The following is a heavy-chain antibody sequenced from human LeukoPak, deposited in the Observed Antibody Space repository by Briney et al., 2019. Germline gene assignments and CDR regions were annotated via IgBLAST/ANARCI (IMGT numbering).Heavy chain of an antibody. V-gene: IGHV3-30-3*01. J-gene: IGHJ4*02. CDR3: ARSDVLRTQGGVDY. CDR1: GFTFSSYA. CDR2: ISYDGSNK. D-gene: IGHD3-3*01. Sequence: HPGGSLRLSCAASGFTFSSYAMHWVRQAPGKGLEWVAVISYDGSNKYYADSVKGRFTISRDNSKNTLYLQMNSLRAEDTAVYYCARSDVLRTQGGVDYWGQGTLVTVSS.